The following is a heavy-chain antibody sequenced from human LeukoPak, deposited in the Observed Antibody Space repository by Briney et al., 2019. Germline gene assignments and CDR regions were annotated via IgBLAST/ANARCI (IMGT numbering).Heavy chain of an antibody. CDR1: GLFFSTNW. CDR3: ASWEASTNY. CDR2: IKPDGRDK. J-gene: IGHJ4*02. D-gene: IGHD1-26*01. V-gene: IGHV3-7*01. Sequence: HPGGSLRLSCAASGLFFSTNWMSWVRQAPGKGLEWVATIKPDGRDKYYVDSVKGRFTMSRDNGKNSVYLQMNSLRAEDTAVYYCASWEASTNYWGQGTLVTVSS.